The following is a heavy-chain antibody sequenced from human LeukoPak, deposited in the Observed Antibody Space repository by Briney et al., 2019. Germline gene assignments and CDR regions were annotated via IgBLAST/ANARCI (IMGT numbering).Heavy chain of an antibody. Sequence: PSETLSLTCTVSGGSISSSNYYWVCLRHPPGKGLEWIGSISYSGSTYYNPSLKSRLTISVDTSKNQFSLKLSSVTAADTAVYYCARHLETAAVDYWGQGTLVTVSS. CDR3: ARHLETAAVDY. J-gene: IGHJ4*02. CDR2: ISYSGST. V-gene: IGHV4-39*01. D-gene: IGHD6-13*01. CDR1: GGSISSSNYY.